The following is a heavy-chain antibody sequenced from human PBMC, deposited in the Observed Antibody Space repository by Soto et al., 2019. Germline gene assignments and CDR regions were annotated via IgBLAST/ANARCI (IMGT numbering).Heavy chain of an antibody. J-gene: IGHJ4*02. D-gene: IGHD7-27*01. V-gene: IGHV3-23*01. Sequence: GGYLRLSCAASGFTFTIFAMSWVRQSPGKGLEWVSTISGSGGSTYYADAVKGRFTISRDNSMGTLYLQMKSLRVEDTAIYYCAIVVSLGSTVDLGYWGQGTLVTVSS. CDR2: ISGSGGST. CDR3: AIVVSLGSTVDLGY. CDR1: GFTFTIFA.